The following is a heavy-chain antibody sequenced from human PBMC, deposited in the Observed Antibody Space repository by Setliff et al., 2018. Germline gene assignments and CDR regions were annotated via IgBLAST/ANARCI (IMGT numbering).Heavy chain of an antibody. J-gene: IGHJ6*02. D-gene: IGHD6-13*01. V-gene: IGHV4-59*12. CDR1: GGSISSYY. Sequence: NPSETLSLTCTVSGGSISSYYWSWIRQPPGKRLEWIGYIYYSGSTNYNPSLESRVTISVDTSKNQFSLKLSSVTAADTAVYYCARDRGSSWNYYVLGYWGQGTTVTVSS. CDR3: ARDRGSSWNYYVLGY. CDR2: IYYSGST.